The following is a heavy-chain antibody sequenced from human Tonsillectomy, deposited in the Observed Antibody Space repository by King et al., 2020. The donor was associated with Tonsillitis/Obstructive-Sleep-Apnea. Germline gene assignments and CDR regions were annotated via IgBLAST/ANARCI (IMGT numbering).Heavy chain of an antibody. D-gene: IGHD3-3*01. CDR3: ARDSGVGRAYPFDY. J-gene: IGHJ4*02. Sequence: VPLQESGPGLVKASETLSLTCTVSGGAISNFHWSWLRQPPGKGLEWIGYVYDGGSTRYNPSLKSRATISVDTSKNHFSLKLNSVPAADTAVYYCARDSGVGRAYPFDYWGQGTLVTVSS. V-gene: IGHV4-59*01. CDR1: GGAISNFH. CDR2: VYDGGST.